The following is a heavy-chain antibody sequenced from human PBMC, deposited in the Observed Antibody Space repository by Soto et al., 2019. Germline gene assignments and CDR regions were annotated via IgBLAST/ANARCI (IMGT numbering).Heavy chain of an antibody. D-gene: IGHD2-21*01. J-gene: IGHJ4*02. CDR1: RFSFSSYW. Sequence: EQVVESGGGLVQPGGSLRLSCAASRFSFSSYWMHWVRQAPGKGRVWVSRINPGGSITAYADSVKGRFTISRDNAKNTLYLQINTLRGDDTAVYYCARVPTGKYGDWNYWGQGTLVTVSS. CDR3: ARVPTGKYGDWNY. CDR2: INPGGSIT. V-gene: IGHV3-74*01.